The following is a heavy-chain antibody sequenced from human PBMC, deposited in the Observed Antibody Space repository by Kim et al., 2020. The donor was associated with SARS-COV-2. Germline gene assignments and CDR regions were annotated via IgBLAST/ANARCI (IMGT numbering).Heavy chain of an antibody. CDR3: AKDIQSDWYSYGLGS. D-gene: IGHD5-18*01. Sequence: GGSLRLSCAASGFTFSSYGMHWVRQAPGKGLEWVAVIWYDGSNKYYADSVKGRFTISRDNSKNTLYLQMNSLRAEDTAVYYCAKDIQSDWYSYGLGSWGQGTLVTVSS. J-gene: IGHJ4*02. V-gene: IGHV3-33*06. CDR1: GFTFSSYG. CDR2: IWYDGSNK.